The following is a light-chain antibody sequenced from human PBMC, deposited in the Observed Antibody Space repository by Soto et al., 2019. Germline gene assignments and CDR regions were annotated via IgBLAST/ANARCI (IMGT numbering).Light chain of an antibody. J-gene: IGKJ2*01. V-gene: IGKV1-5*03. CDR1: QSISSS. Sequence: IQLTQSPSTLSASVGERVTIACRASQSISSSLAWYQQKPGKAPNLLIYKASSLQTGVPSRFSGSGSGTEFTLTISSLQPDDFATYYCQQHNQYPYTFGQGTKLEIK. CDR2: KAS. CDR3: QQHNQYPYT.